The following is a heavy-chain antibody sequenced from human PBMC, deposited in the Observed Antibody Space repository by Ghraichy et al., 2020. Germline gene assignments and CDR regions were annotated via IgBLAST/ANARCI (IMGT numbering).Heavy chain of an antibody. Sequence: SETLSLTCTASGGSIKSYYWSWIRQPAGKGLEWIGRIYTSGGTNYNPSLRRRVMISLDTSKNQFSLTLSSVTAADTAVYYCASTYYDYWSGSTGYAFDVWGQGTTVTVSS. CDR2: IYTSGGT. D-gene: IGHD3-3*01. CDR1: GGSIKSYY. V-gene: IGHV4-4*07. CDR3: ASTYYDYWSGSTGYAFDV. J-gene: IGHJ6*02.